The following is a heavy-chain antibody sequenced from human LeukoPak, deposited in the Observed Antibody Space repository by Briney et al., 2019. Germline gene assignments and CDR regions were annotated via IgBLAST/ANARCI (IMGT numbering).Heavy chain of an antibody. Sequence: PGGSLRLSGAASGFTVSSTYMSWVRQAPGQGLEWVSLLYSSGITFYAESVQGRFTISRDNSKNTLYLQMNSLRAEDTAIYYCARDSSSFPNYFDFWGQGTLVTVSS. CDR2: LYSSGIT. CDR3: ARDSSSFPNYFDF. D-gene: IGHD3-3*02. CDR1: GFTVSSTY. V-gene: IGHV3-53*01. J-gene: IGHJ4*02.